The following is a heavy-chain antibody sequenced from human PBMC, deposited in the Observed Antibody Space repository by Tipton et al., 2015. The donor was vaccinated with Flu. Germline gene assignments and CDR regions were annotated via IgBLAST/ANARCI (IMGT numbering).Heavy chain of an antibody. CDR2: IYYTGST. CDR1: GGSISSYY. CDR3: ARGRELPDF. V-gene: IGHV4-59*01. J-gene: IGHJ4*02. Sequence: TLSLTCTVSGGSISSYYWSWIRQPPGKGLEWIGYIYYTGSTNYNPSLESRVTISVDTSKNHFSLRLSSVTAADTAVYYCARGRELPDFWGQGTLVTVSS. D-gene: IGHD1-26*01.